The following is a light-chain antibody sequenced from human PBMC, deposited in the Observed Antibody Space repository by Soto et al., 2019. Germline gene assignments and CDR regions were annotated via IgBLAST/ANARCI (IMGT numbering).Light chain of an antibody. CDR3: QKYLSALWT. J-gene: IGKJ5*01. Sequence: DIQMTQSPSSLSASIGDRVTITCRASQGISNYLAWYQQKPGKVPKLLIYAASTLQSGVPSRFSGSGSGTDFTLTISSLQPEDVATYYCQKYLSALWTFGQGTRLEIK. V-gene: IGKV1-27*01. CDR2: AAS. CDR1: QGISNY.